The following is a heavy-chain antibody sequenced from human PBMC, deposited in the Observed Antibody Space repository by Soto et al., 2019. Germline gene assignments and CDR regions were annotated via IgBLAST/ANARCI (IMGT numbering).Heavy chain of an antibody. CDR1: GESFSGFF. V-gene: IGHV4-34*01. CDR2: INHSGSA. CDR3: ARRVTGITTDY. J-gene: IGHJ4*02. Sequence: SETLSLTCAVYGESFSGFFWSWIRQPPGKGLEWIGEINHSGSANYNPSLKSRVTISVDTTKNQFSLKLRSVTAADTAVYYCARRVTGITTDYWGQGIQVTLSS. D-gene: IGHD4-4*01.